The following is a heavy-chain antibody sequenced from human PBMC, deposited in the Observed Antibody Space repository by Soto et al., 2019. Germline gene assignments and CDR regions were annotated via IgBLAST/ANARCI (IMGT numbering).Heavy chain of an antibody. CDR2: ISYDGSNK. J-gene: IGHJ4*02. CDR3: ARDRMVRGVINFSLDY. D-gene: IGHD3-10*01. Sequence: GGSLRLSCAASGFTFSSYAMHWVRQAPGKGLEWVAVISYDGSNKYYADSVKGRFTISRDNSKNTLYLQMNSLRAEDTAVYYCARDRMVRGVINFSLDYWGQGTLVTVSS. V-gene: IGHV3-30-3*01. CDR1: GFTFSSYA.